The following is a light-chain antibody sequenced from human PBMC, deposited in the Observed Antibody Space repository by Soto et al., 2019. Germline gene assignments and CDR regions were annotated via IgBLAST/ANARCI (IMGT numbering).Light chain of an antibody. Sequence: MVVTQSRATRSLSPGERATRSCRASQSVSSYLSWYHQKPGQAPRLLIFGASSRATGIPDRFSGSGSGTDFTLTISRLEPEDFAVYYCQQYGGSSWTFGQGTKVDIK. CDR3: QQYGGSSWT. CDR2: GAS. CDR1: QSVSSY. J-gene: IGKJ1*01. V-gene: IGKV3-20*01.